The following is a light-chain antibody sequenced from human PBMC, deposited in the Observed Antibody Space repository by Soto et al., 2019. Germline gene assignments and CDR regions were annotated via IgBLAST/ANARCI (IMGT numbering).Light chain of an antibody. J-gene: IGKJ4*01. V-gene: IGKV1-9*01. CDR1: QAVPNN. CDR2: GES. CDR3: QQVKTYPRT. Sequence: DIHLTQSPSFLSASVGDRVTITCRPSQAVPNNMAWYQQKPGKPPKLLIYGESTLHSGVPSRFRGRKSGTQFTLTIDSLQPEDFATYYCQQVKTYPRTFGGGTKVDIK.